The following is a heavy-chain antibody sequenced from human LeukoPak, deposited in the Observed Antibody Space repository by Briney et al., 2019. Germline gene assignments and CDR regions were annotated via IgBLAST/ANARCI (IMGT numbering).Heavy chain of an antibody. Sequence: GGSLRLSCAASGFTFSSYSMDWVRQAPGKGLEWVSSISSSGSTIYYADSVKGRFTISRDNAKNSLYLQMNSLRAEDTAVYYCARVGATTGYFDYWGQGTLVTVSS. CDR1: GFTFSSYS. CDR2: ISSSGSTI. J-gene: IGHJ4*02. D-gene: IGHD1-26*01. V-gene: IGHV3-48*04. CDR3: ARVGATTGYFDY.